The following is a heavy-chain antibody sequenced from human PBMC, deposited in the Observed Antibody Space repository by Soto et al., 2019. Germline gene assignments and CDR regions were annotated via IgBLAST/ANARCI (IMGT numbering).Heavy chain of an antibody. CDR3: AKDPSSSGWFDY. V-gene: IGHV3-23*01. J-gene: IGHJ4*02. D-gene: IGHD6-19*01. CDR1: XFTXSSYA. Sequence: EVQLLESGGGLVQXGGSLXLSXAASXFTXSSYAMSXVRQAPGKGLEWVSAISGSGGSTYYADSVKGRFTISRDNSKNTLYLQMNSLRAEDTAVYYCAKDPSSSGWFDYWGQGTLVTVSS. CDR2: ISGSGGST.